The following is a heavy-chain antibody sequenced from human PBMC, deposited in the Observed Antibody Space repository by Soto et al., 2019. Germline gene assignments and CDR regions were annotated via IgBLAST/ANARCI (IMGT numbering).Heavy chain of an antibody. CDR1: GGTFSSYA. CDR2: IIPIFGTA. D-gene: IGHD3-10*01. V-gene: IGHV1-69*01. Sequence: QVQLVQSGAEVKKPGSSVKVSCKASGGTFSSYAISWVRQAPGQGLEWMGGIIPIFGTANYAQKFQGRVTITADECTRTAYMELSSLRSEDTAVYYCARFGSAHPLYYYGMDVWGQGTTVTVSS. J-gene: IGHJ6*02. CDR3: ARFGSAHPLYYYGMDV.